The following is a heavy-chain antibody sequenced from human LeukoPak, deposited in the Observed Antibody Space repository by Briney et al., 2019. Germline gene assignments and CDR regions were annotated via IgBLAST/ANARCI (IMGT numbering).Heavy chain of an antibody. CDR1: GFTFSSYG. V-gene: IGHV3-7*01. CDR2: IKEDGSEI. D-gene: IGHD4-23*01. CDR3: ARDRGYSTFDY. J-gene: IGHJ4*02. Sequence: GGSLGLPCAASGFTFSSYGMHWVRQAPGKGLEWVANIKEDGSEINYVDSVKGRFTISRDNAKNSLYLQMNSLRVDDTAVYYCARDRGYSTFDYWGQGTLVTVSS.